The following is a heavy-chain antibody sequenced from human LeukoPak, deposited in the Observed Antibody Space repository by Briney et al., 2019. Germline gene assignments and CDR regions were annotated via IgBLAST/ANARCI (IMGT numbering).Heavy chain of an antibody. CDR2: IRSKAYGGTT. CDR3: TRDQGVWFGELLSGDY. J-gene: IGHJ4*02. D-gene: IGHD3-10*01. Sequence: GGSLRLSCTASGFTFGDYAMSWFRQAPGKGLEWVGFIRSKAYGGTTEYAASVKGRFTISRDDSKSIAYLQMNSLKTEDTAVYYCTRDQGVWFGELLSGDYWGQGTLVTVSS. CDR1: GFTFGDYA. V-gene: IGHV3-49*03.